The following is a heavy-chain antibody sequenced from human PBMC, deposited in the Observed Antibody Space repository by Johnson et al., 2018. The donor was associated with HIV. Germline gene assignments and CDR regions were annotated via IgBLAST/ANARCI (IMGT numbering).Heavy chain of an antibody. D-gene: IGHD6-6*01. CDR1: GFTFSSYA. J-gene: IGHJ3*02. CDR2: ISYDGSNK. Sequence: VQLVESGGGVVQPGRSLRLSCAASGFTFSSYAMHWVRQAPGKGLEWVAVISYDGSNKYYADSVKGRFTISRDNSKNTLYLQMNSLRSDDTAVYYCAKDGSSYAFDIWGQGTVVTVAS. CDR3: AKDGSSYAFDI. V-gene: IGHV3-30*04.